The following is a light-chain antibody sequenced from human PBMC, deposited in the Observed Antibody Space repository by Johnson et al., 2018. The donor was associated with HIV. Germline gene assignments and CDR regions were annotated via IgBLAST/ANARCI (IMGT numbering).Light chain of an antibody. Sequence: QSVLTQPPSVSAAPGQKVTISCSGSSSNIGNNYVSWYQQLPGTAPKLLIYENNKRPSGIPDRFSGSNSGTSATLGIPGLQSADEADAYCGTWESSLSAGGVFGTGTKVTVL. V-gene: IGLV1-51*02. CDR3: GTWESSLSAGGV. J-gene: IGLJ1*01. CDR1: SSNIGNNY. CDR2: ENN.